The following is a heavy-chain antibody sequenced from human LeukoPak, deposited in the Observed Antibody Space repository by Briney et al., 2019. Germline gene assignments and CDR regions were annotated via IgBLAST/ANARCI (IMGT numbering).Heavy chain of an antibody. J-gene: IGHJ4*02. CDR2: INSKTDGGTT. Sequence: GGSLRLSCAASGFTFSNAWMSWVRQAPGKGLEWVGRINSKTDGGTTDYAAPVKGRFTISRDDSKNTLYLQMNSLKTEDTAVYYCTTGGRIAVAGTGRYYFDYWGQGTLVTVSS. CDR1: GFTFSNAW. CDR3: TTGGRIAVAGTGRYYFDY. V-gene: IGHV3-15*01. D-gene: IGHD6-19*01.